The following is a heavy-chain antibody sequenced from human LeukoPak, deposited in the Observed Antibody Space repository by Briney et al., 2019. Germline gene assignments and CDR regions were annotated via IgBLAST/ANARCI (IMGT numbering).Heavy chain of an antibody. CDR1: GFTFSSYA. J-gene: IGHJ4*02. D-gene: IGHD1-26*01. CDR3: ATLARFSGSYHGVDY. Sequence: GGPLRLSCAASGFTFSSYAMSWVRQAPEKGLEWVSAIGASGGPTFYSDSVRGRFTISRDNSKITLYLQLNSLRAEDTAVYYCATLARFSGSYHGVDYWGQGTLVTVSS. V-gene: IGHV3-23*01. CDR2: IGASGGPT.